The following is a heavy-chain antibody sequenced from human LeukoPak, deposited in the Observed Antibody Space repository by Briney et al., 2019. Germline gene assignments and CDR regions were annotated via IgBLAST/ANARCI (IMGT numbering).Heavy chain of an antibody. D-gene: IGHD3-3*01. CDR1: GFTFNLYT. J-gene: IGHJ5*02. Sequence: GGSLRLSCAASGFTFNLYTMHWVRQAPGKGLEWVAFVLYDGSDQYYADSVKGRFTISRDNPKNTVYLQMNSLTVDDMAMYYCARDVQSGSLDPWGQGTLVTVSS. V-gene: IGHV3-30*04. CDR2: VLYDGSDQ. CDR3: ARDVQSGSLDP.